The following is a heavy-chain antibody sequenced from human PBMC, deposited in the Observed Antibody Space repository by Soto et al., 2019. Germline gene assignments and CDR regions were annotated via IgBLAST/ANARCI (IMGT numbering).Heavy chain of an antibody. Sequence: SETLSLTCTVPGGSISGYYWSWIRQPPGKGLDWIGYIYSSGSPNYNPSLKGRAAISVDTSENQTSLRLSSVTAADTAVYYCARVVIVPAARGHYNYFYMDVWGKGTTVTVSS. CDR2: IYSSGSP. D-gene: IGHD2-2*01. V-gene: IGHV4-59*08. J-gene: IGHJ6*03. CDR3: ARVVIVPAARGHYNYFYMDV. CDR1: GGSISGYY.